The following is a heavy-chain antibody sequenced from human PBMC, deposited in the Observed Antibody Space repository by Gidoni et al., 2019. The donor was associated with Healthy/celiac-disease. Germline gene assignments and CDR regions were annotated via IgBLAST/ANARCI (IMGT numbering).Heavy chain of an antibody. V-gene: IGHV3-74*01. CDR1: GFTFSSYW. CDR2: INSDGSST. Sequence: EVQLVESGGGLVQPGGSLRLSCAASGFTFSSYWMHWVRQAPGKGLVWVSRINSDGSSTSYADSVKGRFTISRDNAKNTLYLQMNSLRAEDTAVYYCALEGVAARPSGWYGMDVWGQGTTVTVSS. J-gene: IGHJ6*02. D-gene: IGHD6-6*01. CDR3: ALEGVAARPSGWYGMDV.